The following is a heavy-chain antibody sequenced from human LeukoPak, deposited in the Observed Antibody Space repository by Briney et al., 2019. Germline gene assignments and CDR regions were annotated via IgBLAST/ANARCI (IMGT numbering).Heavy chain of an antibody. CDR3: ARGQLRIAARYAFDI. Sequence: PSETLSLTCTVSGGSISSYYWSWIRQPPGKGLEWIGYIYYSGSTNYNPSLKSRVTISVDTSKNQFSLKLSSVTAADTAVYYCARGQLRIAARYAFDIWGQGTMVTVSS. J-gene: IGHJ3*02. CDR2: IYYSGST. D-gene: IGHD6-6*01. CDR1: GGSISSYY. V-gene: IGHV4-59*01.